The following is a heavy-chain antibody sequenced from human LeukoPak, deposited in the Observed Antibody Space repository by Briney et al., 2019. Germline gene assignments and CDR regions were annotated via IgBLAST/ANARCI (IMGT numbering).Heavy chain of an antibody. D-gene: IGHD3-22*01. Sequence: SETLSLTCTVSGVSISSSSYYWGWIRQPPGKGLEWIGSIYYSGSTYYNPSLKSRVTISVDTSKNQFSLKLSSVTAADTAVYYCARDRVYYDSRSSQELVSWYFDLWGRGTLVTVSS. J-gene: IGHJ2*01. CDR3: ARDRVYYDSRSSQELVSWYFDL. CDR1: GVSISSSSYY. CDR2: IYYSGST. V-gene: IGHV4-39*07.